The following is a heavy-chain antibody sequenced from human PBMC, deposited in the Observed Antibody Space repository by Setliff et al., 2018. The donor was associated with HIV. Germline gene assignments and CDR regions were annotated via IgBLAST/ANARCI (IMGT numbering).Heavy chain of an antibody. CDR3: ARAGMGALRSPFDY. J-gene: IGHJ4*02. CDR2: IYHSGST. Sequence: KPSETLSLTCAVSGYSLSSDYYWGWIRQPPGKGLEWIASIYHSGSTYYNPSLKSRVIISVDTSKNQFSLKLNSVTAADTAIYYCARAGMGALRSPFDYWGQGTLVTVSS. V-gene: IGHV4-38-2*01. D-gene: IGHD1-26*01. CDR1: GYSLSSDYY.